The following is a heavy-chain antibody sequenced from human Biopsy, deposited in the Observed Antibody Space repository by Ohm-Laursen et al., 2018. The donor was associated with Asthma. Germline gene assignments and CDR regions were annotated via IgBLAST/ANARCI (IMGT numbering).Heavy chain of an antibody. CDR1: GGSISNSNYY. D-gene: IGHD6-19*01. CDR3: VGQSGYRSGWLKLLFVYYGMDV. CDR2: LHYSGSPYYT. V-gene: IGHV4-39*01. J-gene: IGHJ6*02. Sequence: SDTLSLTCSVSGGSISNSNYYWGWIRQSPGKGLEWIGSLHYSGSPYYTFYNPSLESRVTISLDASKNEFSLRLTYVTAADTAQYYCVGQSGYRSGWLKLLFVYYGMDVWGPGTTVTVSS.